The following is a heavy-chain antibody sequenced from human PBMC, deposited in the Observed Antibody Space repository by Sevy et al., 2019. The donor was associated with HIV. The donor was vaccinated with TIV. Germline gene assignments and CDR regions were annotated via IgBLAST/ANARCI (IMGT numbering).Heavy chain of an antibody. V-gene: IGHV3-33*01. J-gene: IGHJ4*02. CDR1: GFTFSSYG. CDR3: ARDLEFYDNGDYGPAFMPDY. CDR2: IWFDGSNT. Sequence: GGSLRLACAASGFTFSSYGMHWVRLAPGKGLEWVALIWFDGSNTDYADSVKGRFTISRDIAKNTLHLQMNSLRGEDTAVYYCARDLEFYDNGDYGPAFMPDYWGQGTLVTVSS. D-gene: IGHD4-17*01.